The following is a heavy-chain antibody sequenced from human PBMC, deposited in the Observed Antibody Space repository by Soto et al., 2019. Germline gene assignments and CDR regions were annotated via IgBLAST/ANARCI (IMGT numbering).Heavy chain of an antibody. J-gene: IGHJ4*02. Sequence: SETLSLTCTFSGGSISRDTYYWSWIRQHPGKGLEWIGYIFHSAMTYYNPSLKSRVTISGDPPKNQFSLSLSSVTAADTAVYYCARSGDDYTDFPFDYWGQGALVTVSS. CDR1: GGSISRDTYY. V-gene: IGHV4-31*03. D-gene: IGHD4-17*01. CDR2: IFHSAMT. CDR3: ARSGDDYTDFPFDY.